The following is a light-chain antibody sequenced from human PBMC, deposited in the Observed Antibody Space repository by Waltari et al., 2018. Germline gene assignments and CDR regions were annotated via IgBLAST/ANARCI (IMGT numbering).Light chain of an antibody. J-gene: IGKJ1*01. V-gene: IGKV3-15*01. CDR3: QQYNEWPRT. CDR1: QRVSTN. Sequence: EIVMTQSPATLSVSPGERATLSCRASQRVSTNLAWYQQRPGQAPRLLIHGASTRATGIPARLSGSGSGTEFTRTISSLQSEDFAVYHCQQYNEWPRTFGQGTKVEIK. CDR2: GAS.